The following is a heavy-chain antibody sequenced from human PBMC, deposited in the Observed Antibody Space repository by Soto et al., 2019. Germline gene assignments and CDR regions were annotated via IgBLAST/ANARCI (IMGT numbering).Heavy chain of an antibody. Sequence: GGSLRLSCAASGFTFNNYAMNWVRQAPGMGLEWVATISNTGGGTYYADSVKGRFTISRDNSKNTLYLQMSSLRVEDTAVYYCAKDRLAGNFDYWGQGTQVTVSS. CDR2: ISNTGGGT. V-gene: IGHV3-23*01. J-gene: IGHJ4*02. CDR1: GFTFNNYA. CDR3: AKDRLAGNFDY.